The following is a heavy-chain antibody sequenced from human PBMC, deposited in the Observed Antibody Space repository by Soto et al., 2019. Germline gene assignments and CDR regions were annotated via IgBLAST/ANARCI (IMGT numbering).Heavy chain of an antibody. V-gene: IGHV3-74*01. CDR1: GFTVSSNY. CDR3: AKSISGAFDS. CDR2: INNDGTDT. J-gene: IGHJ4*02. Sequence: GGSLRLSCAASGFTVSSNYMHWVRQAPGKGLVWVSRINNDGTDTIYADSVKGRFAISRDNAKNTVFLEMNSLRADDTAVYYCAKSISGAFDSWGQGTLVTVSS. D-gene: IGHD1-26*01.